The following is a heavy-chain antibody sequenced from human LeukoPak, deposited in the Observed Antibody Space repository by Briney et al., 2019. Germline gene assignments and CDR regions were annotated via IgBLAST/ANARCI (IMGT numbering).Heavy chain of an antibody. CDR2: ISGSGGST. CDR3: ASSNPVA. D-gene: IGHD4-23*01. Sequence: HAGGSLRLSCAASGFTFTDYTMHWVRQAPGKGLEWVSGISGSGGSTYYADSVKGRFTISRDNSKNTLYLQMNSLRAEDTAVYYCASSNPVAWGQGTLVTVSS. CDR1: GFTFTDYT. J-gene: IGHJ5*02. V-gene: IGHV3-23*01.